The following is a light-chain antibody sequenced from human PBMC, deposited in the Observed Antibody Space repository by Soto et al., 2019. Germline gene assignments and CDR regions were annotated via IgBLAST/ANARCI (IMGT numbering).Light chain of an antibody. V-gene: IGKV1-39*01. Sequence: DIQMTQSPSSLSASVGDRVTITCRASQSISSYLNWYQQKPGKAPKLLIYAASRLQSGVPSRFSGSGSGTYFTLTISRLQPEDFATYYCQQSYNTPQSFGQGTKVDIK. CDR1: QSISSY. CDR2: AAS. J-gene: IGKJ1*01. CDR3: QQSYNTPQS.